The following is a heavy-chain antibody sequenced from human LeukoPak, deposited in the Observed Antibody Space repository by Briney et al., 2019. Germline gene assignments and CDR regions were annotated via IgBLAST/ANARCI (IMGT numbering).Heavy chain of an antibody. J-gene: IGHJ4*02. CDR3: AKDRGYYYDSSGQHYFDY. CDR1: GFTFRSYW. CDR2: INIDGSSG. D-gene: IGHD3-22*01. Sequence: GGSLRLSCAASGFTFRSYWMHWVRQAPGKGLVWVSRINIDGSSGSYADSVEGRFTISRDNAKNSLYLQVNSLRAEDTALYYCAKDRGYYYDSSGQHYFDYWGQGTLVTVSS. V-gene: IGHV3-74*01.